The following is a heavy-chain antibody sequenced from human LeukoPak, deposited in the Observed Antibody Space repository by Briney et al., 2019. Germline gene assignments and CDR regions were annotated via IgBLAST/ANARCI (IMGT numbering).Heavy chain of an antibody. J-gene: IGHJ4*02. Sequence: SETLSLTCTVSGGSISGYYWTWIRQPPGKGLEWIGYIYYSGSTNYNPSLKSRVTISVDTSKNQFSLKLNSVTAADTAVYYCAGHHPRNTVDFWGQGTLVTVSS. D-gene: IGHD2/OR15-2a*01. CDR3: AGHHPRNTVDF. V-gene: IGHV4-59*08. CDR2: IYYSGST. CDR1: GGSISGYY.